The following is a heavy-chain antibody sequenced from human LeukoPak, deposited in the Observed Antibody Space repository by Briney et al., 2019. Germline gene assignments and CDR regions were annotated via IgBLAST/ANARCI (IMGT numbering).Heavy chain of an antibody. D-gene: IGHD2-2*01. J-gene: IGHJ4*02. CDR2: IYYSGST. CDR3: ARRRTGLSLSFDY. Sequence: PSETLSLTCAVYGGSFSGYYWSWIRQPPGKGLEWIGSIYYSGSTYYNPSLKSRVTISVDMSKNQFSLKLSSVTAADTAVYYCARRRTGLSLSFDYWGQGTLVTVSS. V-gene: IGHV4-34*01. CDR1: GGSFSGYY.